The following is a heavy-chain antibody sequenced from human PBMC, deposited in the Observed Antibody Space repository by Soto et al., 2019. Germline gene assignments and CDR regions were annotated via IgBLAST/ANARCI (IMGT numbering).Heavy chain of an antibody. J-gene: IGHJ4*02. D-gene: IGHD3-16*01. CDR1: GDSMSKYY. V-gene: IGHV4-4*07. CDR2: IWTSGST. CDR3: ARTVGAAYYLDF. Sequence: QVQLQESGPGLVKPSETLSLTCNVSGDSMSKYYWSWVRQPAGKGLEWIGRIWTSGSTNYNPSLKSRVTMSIDTSNKHFSLDLKSVTAADTAVYYCARTVGAAYYLDFCGQGVLVTVSS.